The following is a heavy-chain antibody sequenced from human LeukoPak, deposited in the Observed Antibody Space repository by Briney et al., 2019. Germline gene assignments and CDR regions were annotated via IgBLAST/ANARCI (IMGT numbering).Heavy chain of an antibody. D-gene: IGHD3-22*01. CDR2: INPNSGGT. V-gene: IGHV1-2*02. J-gene: IGHJ6*03. CDR1: GGTFSSYA. Sequence: EASVKVSCKASGGTFSSYAISWVRQAPGQGLEWMGWINPNSGGTNYAQKFQGRVTMTRDTSISTAYMELSRLRSDDTAVYYCARDRELHYDSSGYYYYYYYMDVWGKGTTVTISS. CDR3: ARDRELHYDSSGYYYYYYYMDV.